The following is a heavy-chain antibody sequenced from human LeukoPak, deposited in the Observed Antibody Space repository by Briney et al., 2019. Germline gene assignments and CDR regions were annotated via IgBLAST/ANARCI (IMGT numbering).Heavy chain of an antibody. CDR3: ARGWRRGYSYGLVDY. J-gene: IGHJ4*02. D-gene: IGHD5-18*01. V-gene: IGHV1-2*02. CDR1: GYTFTSYD. Sequence: GASVRVSCKASGYTFTSYDINWVRQATGQGLEWMGWMNPNSGGTNYAQKFQGRVTMTRDTSISTAYMELSRLRSDDTAVYYCARGWRRGYSYGLVDYWGQGTLVTVSS. CDR2: MNPNSGGT.